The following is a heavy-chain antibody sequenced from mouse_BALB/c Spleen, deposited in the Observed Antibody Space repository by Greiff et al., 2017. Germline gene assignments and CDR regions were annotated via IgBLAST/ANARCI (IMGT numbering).Heavy chain of an antibody. Sequence: EVQRVESGPGLVKPSQSLSLTCSVTGYSITSGYYWNWIRQFPGNKLEWMGYISYDGSNNYNPSLKNRISITRDTSKNQFFLKLNSVTTEDTATYYCARDGNGTAWFAYWGQGTLVTVSA. CDR3: ARDGNGTAWFAY. CDR2: ISYDGSN. J-gene: IGHJ3*01. D-gene: IGHD2-1*01. CDR1: GYSITSGYY. V-gene: IGHV3-6*02.